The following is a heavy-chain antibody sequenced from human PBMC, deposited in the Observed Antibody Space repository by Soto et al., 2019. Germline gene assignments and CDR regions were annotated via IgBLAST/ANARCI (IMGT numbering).Heavy chain of an antibody. D-gene: IGHD6-19*01. CDR2: INHDGSAR. Sequence: GGSLRLSCAASGFTLSVYWMNWVRQAPGKGLEWVSNINHDGSARNYVDSVKGRFTISRDNAKNSLYLQMNSLRAEDTAVYYCARASTRYSSGWTDAFDIWGQGTMVTVSS. J-gene: IGHJ3*02. CDR1: GFTLSVYW. V-gene: IGHV3-7*01. CDR3: ARASTRYSSGWTDAFDI.